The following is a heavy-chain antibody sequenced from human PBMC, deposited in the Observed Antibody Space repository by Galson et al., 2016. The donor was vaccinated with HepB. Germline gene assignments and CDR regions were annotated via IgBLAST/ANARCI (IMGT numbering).Heavy chain of an antibody. J-gene: IGHJ4*02. CDR3: ATQLRSGYYLRY. D-gene: IGHD3-3*01. CDR1: APSSTGIY. Sequence: QTLSPTSPQYAPSSTGIYSSCVRQLPEDVLGWLGETHHPGIPNPNPTLNSRVAISVDTSKNKFSLHLLSVTAADTAVYFFATQLRSGYYLRYWGQGTLVTVSS. V-gene: IGHV4-34*01. CDR2: THHPGIP.